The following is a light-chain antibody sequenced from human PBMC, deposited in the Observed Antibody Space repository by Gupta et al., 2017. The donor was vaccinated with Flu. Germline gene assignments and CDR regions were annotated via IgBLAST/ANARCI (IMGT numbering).Light chain of an antibody. Sequence: VIWMTQSPSLLSASTGDRVTISCRMSQVISSYSAWYQQKPGKAPELLIYAASTLQSGVPSRFSGSGSGTDFTLTISCLQSEDFATYYCQQYYSFPYTFGQGTKLEIK. CDR3: QQYYSFPYT. CDR1: QVISSY. V-gene: IGKV1D-8*01. CDR2: AAS. J-gene: IGKJ2*01.